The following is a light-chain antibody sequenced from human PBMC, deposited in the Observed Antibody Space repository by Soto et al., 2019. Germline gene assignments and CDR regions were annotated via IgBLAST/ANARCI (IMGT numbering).Light chain of an antibody. CDR2: WAS. CDR1: QSVLYSSNNKNH. J-gene: IGKJ1*01. Sequence: DIVMTQSPDSLAVSLGERATINCKSSQSVLYSSNNKNHLAWYQQKSGQPPKLLIYWASTRESGVPDRFRGGGSATDFSLTISSLQAEDVAVYYCQQYYSTPWTFGQGTKVEIK. V-gene: IGKV4-1*01. CDR3: QQYYSTPWT.